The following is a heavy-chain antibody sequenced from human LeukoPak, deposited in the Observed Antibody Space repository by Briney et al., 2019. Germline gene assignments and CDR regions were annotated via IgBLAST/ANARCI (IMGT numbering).Heavy chain of an antibody. CDR1: GFTVSSNY. Sequence: GGSLRLSCAASGFTVSSNYMSWVRQAPGKGLEWVSVIYSGGSTYYADSVKGRFTISRDNSKNALYLQMNSVRAEDTAVYYCAQIRSGYGSGWYGGDGYWGQGTLVTVSS. CDR3: AQIRSGYGSGWYGGDGY. D-gene: IGHD6-19*01. J-gene: IGHJ4*02. CDR2: IYSGGST. V-gene: IGHV3-53*01.